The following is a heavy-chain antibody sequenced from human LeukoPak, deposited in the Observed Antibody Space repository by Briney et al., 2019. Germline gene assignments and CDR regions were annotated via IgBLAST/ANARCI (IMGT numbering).Heavy chain of an antibody. CDR3: ARDSHPEYSNI. CDR1: GFTFSSYW. V-gene: IGHV3-7*03. J-gene: IGHJ4*02. D-gene: IGHD6-6*01. Sequence: PGGSLRLSCAASGFTFSSYWMSWVRQAPGKGLEWVANIKQDGSEKHYVDSVKGRFTISRDNAKNSLFLQMNSLRAEDTAVYYCARDSHPEYSNIWGQGTLVTVSS. CDR2: IKQDGSEK.